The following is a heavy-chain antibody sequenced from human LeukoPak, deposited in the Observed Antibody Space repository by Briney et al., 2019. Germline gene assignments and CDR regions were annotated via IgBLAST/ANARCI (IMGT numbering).Heavy chain of an antibody. CDR1: GGSFSGYY. J-gene: IGHJ6*02. D-gene: IGHD2-2*02. CDR2: ISSSSSYI. CDR3: VRAAGVVVVPAAIRGYYGMDV. Sequence: ETLSLTCAVYGGSFSGYYWSWIRQPPGKGLEWVSSISSSSSYIYYADSVKGRFTISRDNAKNSLYLQMNSLRAEDTAVYYCVRAAGVVVVPAAIRGYYGMDVWGQGTTVTVSS. V-gene: IGHV3-21*01.